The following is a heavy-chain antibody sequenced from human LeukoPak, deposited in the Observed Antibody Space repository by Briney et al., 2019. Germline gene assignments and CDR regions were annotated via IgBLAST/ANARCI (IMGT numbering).Heavy chain of an antibody. CDR2: IKQDGSEK. D-gene: IGHD3-3*01. CDR3: ARDLRFLGPEAAFDI. J-gene: IGHJ3*02. CDR1: GFTFSSYW. Sequence: GGSLRLSCAASGFTFSSYWMSWVRQAPGKGLEWVANIKQDGSEKYYVDSVKGRFTISRDIAKNSLYLQMNSLRAEDTAVYYCARDLRFLGPEAAFDIWGQGTMVTVSS. V-gene: IGHV3-7*03.